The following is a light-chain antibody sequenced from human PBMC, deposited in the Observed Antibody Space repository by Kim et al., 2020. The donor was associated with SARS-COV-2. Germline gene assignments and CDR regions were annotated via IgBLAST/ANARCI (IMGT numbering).Light chain of an antibody. Sequence: PGERATLSCRASQSVSSSYLAWYQPTPGRAPRLLIYGASTRATGIPDSFSGSGSGPDFTLTISRLEPEDCAVYYCQQYGSSPRLTFGGGTQVDIK. CDR3: QQYGSSPRLT. CDR1: QSVSSSY. CDR2: GAS. J-gene: IGKJ4*01. V-gene: IGKV3-20*01.